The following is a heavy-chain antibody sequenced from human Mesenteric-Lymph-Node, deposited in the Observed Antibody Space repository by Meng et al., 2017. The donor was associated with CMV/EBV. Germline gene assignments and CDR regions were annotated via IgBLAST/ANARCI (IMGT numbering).Heavy chain of an antibody. D-gene: IGHD3-9*01. V-gene: IGHV4-34*01. CDR1: GGSFSGYY. Sequence: GQVHTWGAVLWKPSGTLSVTCAVYGGSFSGYYWNWIRQSPEKGLEWIGEINHSGSTTYNPSFTSRIIISVDTSTNQISLNMSSVTAADTAVYYCARGSSYDILTGYFDYWGQGALVTVSS. CDR3: ARGSSYDILTGYFDY. J-gene: IGHJ4*02. CDR2: INHSGST.